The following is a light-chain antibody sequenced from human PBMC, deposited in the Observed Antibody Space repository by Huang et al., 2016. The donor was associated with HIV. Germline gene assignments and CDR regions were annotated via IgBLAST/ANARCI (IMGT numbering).Light chain of an antibody. CDR1: QTVSSSN. V-gene: IGKV3-20*01. CDR2: NAF. J-gene: IGKJ1*01. Sequence: EIVLTQSPGTLSLSPGERATLSCRASQTVSSSNVAWFQQKAGQAPRLLIYNAFRRATGIPERFSGSGSGTDFTLTISRLEPEDFAVYYCQQYGTSPRTFGQGTKLDIK. CDR3: QQYGTSPRT.